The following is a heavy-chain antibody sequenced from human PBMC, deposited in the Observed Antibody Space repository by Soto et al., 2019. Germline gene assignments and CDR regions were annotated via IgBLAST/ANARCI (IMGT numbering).Heavy chain of an antibody. Sequence: QVQLQESGPGLVKPSQTLSLTCTVSGGSISSGGYYWSWIRQHPGKGLAWIGYIYYSGSTYYNPSLKSRVTISVDTSKNQFSLKLSSVTAADTAVYYCARGLDYYGSRPFDYWGQGTLVTVSS. J-gene: IGHJ4*02. CDR1: GGSISSGGYY. CDR3: ARGLDYYGSRPFDY. CDR2: IYYSGST. D-gene: IGHD3-10*01. V-gene: IGHV4-31*03.